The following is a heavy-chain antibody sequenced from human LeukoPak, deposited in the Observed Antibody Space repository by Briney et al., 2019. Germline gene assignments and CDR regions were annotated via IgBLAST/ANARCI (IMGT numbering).Heavy chain of an antibody. Sequence: GASVKVSCKASGYTFTNYDYGISWVRQAPGQGLKWVGWISATNGNTKYVQEFQGRVSMTTDTSTNTAYMELGSLRSDDTAVYFCARVYGYNIGXXYXDYWGQXXLVXXSS. CDR1: GYTFTNYDYG. CDR3: ARVYGYNIGXXYXDY. CDR2: ISATNGNT. D-gene: IGHD2/OR15-2a*01. J-gene: IGHJ4*02. V-gene: IGHV1-18*01.